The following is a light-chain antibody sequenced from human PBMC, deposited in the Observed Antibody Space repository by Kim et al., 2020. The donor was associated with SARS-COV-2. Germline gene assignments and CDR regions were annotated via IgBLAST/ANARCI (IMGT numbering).Light chain of an antibody. V-gene: IGLV1-47*01. J-gene: IGLJ2*01. CDR1: SSNIGSNY. Sequence: QSVLTQPPSASGTPGQRVTISCSGSSSNIGSNYVYWYQQLPGTAPKLLTYRNNQRPSGVPDRFSGSKSGTSASLAISGLRSEDEVDYYCAAWDDSLNGLVFGGGTKVTVL. CDR3: AAWDDSLNGLV. CDR2: RNN.